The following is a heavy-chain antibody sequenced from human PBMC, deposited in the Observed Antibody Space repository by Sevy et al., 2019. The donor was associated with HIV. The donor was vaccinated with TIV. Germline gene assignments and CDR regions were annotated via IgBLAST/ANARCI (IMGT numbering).Heavy chain of an antibody. J-gene: IGHJ4*02. CDR2: ISSSGSTI. CDR3: ARGGFTYYYDSSGYFAPY. V-gene: IGHV3-11*01. CDR1: GFTFSDYY. Sequence: GGSLRLSCAASGFTFSDYYMSWIRQAPGKGLEWVSYISSSGSTIYYADSVKGRFTISRDNAKNSLYLQINSLRAEDTAVYYCARGGFTYYYDSSGYFAPYWGQGTLVTVSS. D-gene: IGHD3-22*01.